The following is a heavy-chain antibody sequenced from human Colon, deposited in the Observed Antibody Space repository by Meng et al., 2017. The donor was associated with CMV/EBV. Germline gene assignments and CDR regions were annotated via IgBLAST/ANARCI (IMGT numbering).Heavy chain of an antibody. V-gene: IGHV3-9*01. J-gene: IGHJ4*02. CDR3: AKDSGAGSSSYSLDY. CDR1: GFTFDDYA. CDR2: ITWNSGRT. D-gene: IGHD6-6*01. Sequence: SMKISCAASGFTFDDYAMHWVRQVPGKGLEWVSSITWNSGRTGYADSVKGRFTISRDNAKNSLYLQMNSLRAEDTALYYCAKDSGAGSSSYSLDYWGQGTLVTVSS.